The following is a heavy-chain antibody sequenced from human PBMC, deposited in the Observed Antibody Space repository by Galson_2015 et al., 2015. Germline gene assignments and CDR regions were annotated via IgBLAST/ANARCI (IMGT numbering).Heavy chain of an antibody. V-gene: IGHV3-53*01. CDR2: IYSGGST. Sequence: SLRLSCAASGFTASTNYMTWVRQAPGKGLEWLSIIYSGGSTYYADSVKGRFAISRDNSKNTLDLQMNSLRAEDTAVYYCATVTKPLRYFDSWGQGTLVTVSS. D-gene: IGHD3-9*01. J-gene: IGHJ4*02. CDR3: ATVTKPLRYFDS. CDR1: GFTASTNY.